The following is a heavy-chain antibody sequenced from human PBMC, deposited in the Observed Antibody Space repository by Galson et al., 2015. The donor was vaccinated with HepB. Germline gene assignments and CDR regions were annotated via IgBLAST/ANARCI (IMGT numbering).Heavy chain of an antibody. CDR2: MQYMGRT. V-gene: IGHV4-39*07. CDR1: GASIRDSSHY. Sequence: ETLSLTCSVSGASIRDSSHYWAWIRQTPGKGLEWIGSMQYMGRTDYNPSLKSRVIISIDTSKNQVSLNLRSVTAADTAVYYCARDSYGTDYGDYVEAVVGGWFDPWGQGRLVTVSS. J-gene: IGHJ5*02. D-gene: IGHD4-17*01. CDR3: ARDSYGTDYGDYVEAVVGGWFDP.